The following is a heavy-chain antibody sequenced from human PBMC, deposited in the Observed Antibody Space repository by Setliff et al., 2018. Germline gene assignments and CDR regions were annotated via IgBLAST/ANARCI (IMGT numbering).Heavy chain of an antibody. J-gene: IGHJ2*01. CDR3: ARVAFANWYFDL. CDR2: ISGSGGST. V-gene: IGHV3-23*01. CDR1: GFTFSSYA. Sequence: GGSLRLSCAASGFTFSSYAMSWVRQAPGKGLEWVSAISGSGGSTYYADSVKGQFTISRDNSKNTLYLQMNSLRAEDTAVYYCARVAFANWYFDLWGRGTLVTVSS.